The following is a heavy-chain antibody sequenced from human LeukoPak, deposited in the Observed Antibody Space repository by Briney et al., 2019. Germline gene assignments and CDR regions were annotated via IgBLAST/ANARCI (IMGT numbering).Heavy chain of an antibody. D-gene: IGHD3-10*01. V-gene: IGHV1-2*02. CDR2: INPNSGGT. J-gene: IGHJ5*02. CDR3: ASDRYASGSYNWFDP. Sequence: GASVTVSFKASGYTFTDYYMHWVRQAPGQGREGMGWINPNSGGTSYAQKFQGRVTMTRDTSISTAYMELSRLRSDDTAVYYCASDRYASGSYNWFDPWGQGTLVTVSS. CDR1: GYTFTDYY.